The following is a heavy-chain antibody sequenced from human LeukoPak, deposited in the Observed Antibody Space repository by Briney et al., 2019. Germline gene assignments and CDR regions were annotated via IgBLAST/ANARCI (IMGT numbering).Heavy chain of an antibody. CDR2: IKSKTDGGTT. CDR1: GFTFSNAW. Sequence: PGGSLRLSCAASGFTFSNAWMSWVRQAPGKGLEWVGRIKSKTDGGTTDYAAPVKGRFTISRDDSKNTLYLQMNSLKTEDTAVYYCTTAEEWHSSGYYYGVRVDYWGQGTLVTVSS. D-gene: IGHD3-22*01. J-gene: IGHJ4*02. CDR3: TTAEEWHSSGYYYGVRVDY. V-gene: IGHV3-15*01.